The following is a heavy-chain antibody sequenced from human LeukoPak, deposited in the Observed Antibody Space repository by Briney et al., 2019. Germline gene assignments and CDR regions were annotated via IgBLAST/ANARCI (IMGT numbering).Heavy chain of an antibody. CDR1: GFTFSSYA. D-gene: IGHD3-22*01. V-gene: IGHV3-23*01. CDR2: ISGSGGST. J-gene: IGHJ3*02. Sequence: PGGSLRLSCAASGFTFSSYAMSWVRQAPGKALEWVSAISGSGGSTYYADSVKGRFTISRDNSKNTLYLQMNSLRAEDTAVYYCAKARRGDYYDSSGYYRAAFDIWGQGTMVTVSS. CDR3: AKARRGDYYDSSGYYRAAFDI.